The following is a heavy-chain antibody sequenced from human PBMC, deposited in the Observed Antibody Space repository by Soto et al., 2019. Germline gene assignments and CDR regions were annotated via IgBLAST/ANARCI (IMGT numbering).Heavy chain of an antibody. D-gene: IGHD2-8*01. CDR3: ASGTNGAFFVY. CDR1: GFTFSDYY. Sequence: LRLSCAASGFTFSDYYMSWIRQAPGKGLKWVSYISSRSSTIFYADSVKGRFTISRDNVKNSLYLQMNSLRAEDTAVYYCASGTNGAFFVYCGQGILVTVS. CDR2: ISSRSSTI. V-gene: IGHV3-11*01. J-gene: IGHJ4*02.